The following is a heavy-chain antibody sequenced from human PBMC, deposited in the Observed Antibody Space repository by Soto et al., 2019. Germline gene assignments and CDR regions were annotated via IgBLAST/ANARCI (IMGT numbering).Heavy chain of an antibody. D-gene: IGHD6-13*01. CDR1: GFTFNNYA. V-gene: IGHV3-23*01. J-gene: IGHJ4*02. Sequence: PVGSLRLSCAASGFTFNNYAINWVRQSPGKGLEWVSVISGSAGSTYYADSVKGRFTITRDNSKNTLYLQMSSLRVEDTAVYYCAKAGGAAGTVDYFDYWGQGTLVTVSS. CDR2: ISGSAGST. CDR3: AKAGGAAGTVDYFDY.